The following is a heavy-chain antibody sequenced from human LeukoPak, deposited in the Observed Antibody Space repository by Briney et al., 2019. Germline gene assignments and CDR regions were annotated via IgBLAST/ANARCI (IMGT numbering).Heavy chain of an antibody. CDR1: GIAFSNSI. Sequence: GGSLRPSCVASGIAFSNSIMHWVRQAPSKGLEWVSAMSYDGFSKYYADSMKGRLTISRDDSKNTVYLQMKSLRPEDTAVYYCAREGHTSGYCGTFDVWGQGTTVAVS. CDR3: AREGHTSGYCGTFDV. V-gene: IGHV3-30*04. D-gene: IGHD3-22*01. J-gene: IGHJ3*01. CDR2: MSYDGFSK.